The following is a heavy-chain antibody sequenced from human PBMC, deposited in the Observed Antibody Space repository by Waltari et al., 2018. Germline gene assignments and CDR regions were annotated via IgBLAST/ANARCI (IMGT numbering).Heavy chain of an antibody. J-gene: IGHJ4*02. D-gene: IGHD3-3*01. CDR2: VKSKSDGGTR. CDR1: GFTFSNSW. V-gene: IGHV3-15*01. CDR3: TTLFGDFWSGYFFDF. Sequence: EVQLVESGGGLVTPGGSLRLSCAASGFTFSNSWMSWFRQAPGKGLEWVGRVKSKSDGGTRDYSAPVKGRFTISRDDSENTLYLQMNSLKTEDTAVYYCTTLFGDFWSGYFFDFWGQGTLVTVSS.